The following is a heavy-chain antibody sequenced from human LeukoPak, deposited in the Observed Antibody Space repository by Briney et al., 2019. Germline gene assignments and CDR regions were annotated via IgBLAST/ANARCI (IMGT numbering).Heavy chain of an antibody. Sequence: PGGSLRLSCAASGFTFSRYWMHWVRQAPGKGLVWVSRINGDGSSTTYADSVKGRFTISRDNAKNTLYLQMNSLRAEDTALYYCARGGGGRYLVYWGQGTLVTVSS. J-gene: IGHJ4*02. CDR3: ARGGGGRYLVY. CDR2: INGDGSST. V-gene: IGHV3-74*01. D-gene: IGHD1-26*01. CDR1: GFTFSRYW.